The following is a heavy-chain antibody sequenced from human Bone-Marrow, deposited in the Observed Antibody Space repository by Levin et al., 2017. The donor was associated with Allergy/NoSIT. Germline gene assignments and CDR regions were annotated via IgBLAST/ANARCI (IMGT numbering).Heavy chain of an antibody. Sequence: GESLKISCKYSGYSFTDFYVHWVRQAPGLGLEWMGLINPDSGGIKYAQKFQGRVTMTRDTSIRTAYMEMTRLTSDDTAVYYCARSLVGASFDFWGQGTLVTVSA. J-gene: IGHJ4*01. CDR1: GYSFTDFY. CDR3: ARSLVGASFDF. D-gene: IGHD1-26*01. CDR2: INPDSGGI. V-gene: IGHV1-2*02.